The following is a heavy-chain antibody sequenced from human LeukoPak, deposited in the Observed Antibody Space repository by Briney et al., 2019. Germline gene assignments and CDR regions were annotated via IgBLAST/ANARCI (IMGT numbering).Heavy chain of an antibody. CDR1: GYTFTSYG. Sequence: ASVKVSCKASGYTFTSYGINWVRQATGQGLEWMGWMNPNSGNTGYAQKFQGRVTMTRNTSISTAYMELSSLRSEDTAVYYCARMVVVPAAITDYYYYGMDVWGQGTTVTVSS. V-gene: IGHV1-8*02. D-gene: IGHD2-2*02. CDR2: MNPNSGNT. J-gene: IGHJ6*02. CDR3: ARMVVVPAAITDYYYYGMDV.